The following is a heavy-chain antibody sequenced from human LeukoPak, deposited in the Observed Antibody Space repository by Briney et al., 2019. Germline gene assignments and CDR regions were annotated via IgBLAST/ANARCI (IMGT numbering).Heavy chain of an antibody. D-gene: IGHD2-2*01. J-gene: IGHJ3*02. CDR3: AKDFGIVVVPAAIGVSFDI. V-gene: IGHV3-30*02. CDR1: GFTFSSYG. Sequence: GGSLRLSCAASGFTFSSYGMHWVRQAPGKGLEWVAFIRYDGSNKYYADSVKGRFTISRDNSKNTLYLQMNSLRAEDTAVYYCAKDFGIVVVPAAIGVSFDIWGQGTMVTVSS. CDR2: IRYDGSNK.